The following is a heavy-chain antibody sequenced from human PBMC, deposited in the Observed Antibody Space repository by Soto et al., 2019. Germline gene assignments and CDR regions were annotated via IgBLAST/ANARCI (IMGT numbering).Heavy chain of an antibody. CDR1: GYTFITYG. CDR3: ARDDYDRRDHAFEI. J-gene: IGHJ3*02. D-gene: IGHD3-22*01. CDR2: ISPFNGNT. V-gene: IGHV1-18*04. Sequence: QVQLVQSGAEVKKPGASVKVSCKASGYTFITYGISWVRQAPGQGLQWMGWISPFNGNTKYAQKVQGRVTMTTETSTTTASMELRSLRSDDTAVYYCARDDYDRRDHAFEIWGQGTRVTVSS.